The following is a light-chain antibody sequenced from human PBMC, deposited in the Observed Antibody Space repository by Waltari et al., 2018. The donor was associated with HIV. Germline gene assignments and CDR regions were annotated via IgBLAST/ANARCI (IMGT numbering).Light chain of an antibody. J-gene: IGLJ1*01. Sequence: QSALTQPASASGSPGQSITISCTGTSSDVGGYNYVSWYQQHPGKAPKLMISEVSNRPSGVTNRFSGSKSGNTASLTISGLQVEDEADYYCSSYTSSSTLYVFGTGTKVTVL. CDR3: SSYTSSSTLYV. V-gene: IGLV2-14*01. CDR1: SSDVGGYNY. CDR2: EVS.